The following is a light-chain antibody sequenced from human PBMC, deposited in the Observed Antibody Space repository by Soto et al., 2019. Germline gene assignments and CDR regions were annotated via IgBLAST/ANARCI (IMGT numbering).Light chain of an antibody. CDR3: QSYDTSLSGYWV. CDR1: SFNIGAGYD. J-gene: IGLJ3*02. CDR2: RNN. V-gene: IGLV1-40*01. Sequence: QSVLTQPPSVSGAPGQRVTISCTGSSFNIGAGYDVHWYQQLPGTAPKLLIYRNNNRPSGVPDRFSGSKSGTSASLAITGLQTEDEADYYCQSYDTSLSGYWVFGGGTQLTVL.